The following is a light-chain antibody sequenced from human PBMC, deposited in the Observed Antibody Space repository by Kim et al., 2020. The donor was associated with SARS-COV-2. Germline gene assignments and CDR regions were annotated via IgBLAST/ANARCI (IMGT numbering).Light chain of an antibody. Sequence: GPSTTLSSTVTRIDVGGYNYVSWYQQHPGKAPKLMIYDVSNRPSGVSNLFSGSKSGNTASLTISGLQAGDEADYYCSSFTSSATLVFGTGTKVTVL. V-gene: IGLV2-14*03. CDR2: DVS. J-gene: IGLJ1*01. CDR3: SSFTSSATLV. CDR1: RIDVGGYNY.